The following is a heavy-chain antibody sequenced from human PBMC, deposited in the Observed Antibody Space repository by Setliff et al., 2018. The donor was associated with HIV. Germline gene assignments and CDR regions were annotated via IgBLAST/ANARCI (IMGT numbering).Heavy chain of an antibody. Sequence: ETLSLTCTVSGGSIRNYYWSWIRQPAGKGLEWIGRIYTSGSAKYNPSLKSRVTMSVDTSKNQFSLKPSSVTAADTAVYYCARVVNHYDSSGYFGGYYYYMDVWGKGTTVTVSS. CDR2: IYTSGSA. CDR3: ARVVNHYDSSGYFGGYYYYMDV. J-gene: IGHJ6*03. CDR1: GGSIRNYY. V-gene: IGHV4-4*07. D-gene: IGHD3-22*01.